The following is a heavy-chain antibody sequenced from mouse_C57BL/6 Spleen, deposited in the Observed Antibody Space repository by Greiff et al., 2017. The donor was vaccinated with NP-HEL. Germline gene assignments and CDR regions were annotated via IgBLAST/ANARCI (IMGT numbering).Heavy chain of an antibody. V-gene: IGHV2-5*01. J-gene: IGHJ4*01. Sequence: QVQLKESGPGLVQPSQSLSITCTVSGFSLTSYGVHWVRQSPGKGLEWLGVIWRGGSTDYNAAFMSRLSITKDNSKSQVFFKMNSLQADDTAIYYCAKNDDGYLYAMDYWGQGTSVTVSS. CDR2: IWRGGST. D-gene: IGHD2-3*01. CDR3: AKNDDGYLYAMDY. CDR1: GFSLTSYG.